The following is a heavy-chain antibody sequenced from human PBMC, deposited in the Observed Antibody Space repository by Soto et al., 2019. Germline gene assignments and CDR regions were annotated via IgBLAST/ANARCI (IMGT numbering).Heavy chain of an antibody. V-gene: IGHV1-18*01. J-gene: IGHJ6*02. Sequence: QAQVLQSGPEVKKPGASVKVSCKASGYTFTTYGVSWVRQAPGQGLEWMGWISTHRGYTRYAQKIPGRVTVTADTSSSTAYMEVRILSYDDAAMYYCARDVCVGSYGPGRQGMDVWGQGTTVTVSS. CDR3: ARDVCVGSYGPGRQGMDV. CDR1: GYTFTTYG. D-gene: IGHD3-10*01. CDR2: ISTHRGYT.